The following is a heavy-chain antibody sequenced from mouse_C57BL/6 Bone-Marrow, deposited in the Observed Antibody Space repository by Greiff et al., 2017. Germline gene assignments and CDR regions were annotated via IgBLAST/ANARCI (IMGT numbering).Heavy chain of an antibody. Sequence: VMLVESGAELAKPGASVKLSCKASGYTFTSYWMHWVKQRPGQGLEWIGYIYPSSGYTKYNQKFKDKATLTADKSSSTAYMQLSSLTYEDSAVYYGARGYNGSDLYFDVWGKGTTVTVSS. J-gene: IGHJ1*03. CDR3: ARGYNGSDLYFDV. V-gene: IGHV1-7*01. CDR1: GYTFTSYW. CDR2: IYPSSGYT. D-gene: IGHD1-1*01.